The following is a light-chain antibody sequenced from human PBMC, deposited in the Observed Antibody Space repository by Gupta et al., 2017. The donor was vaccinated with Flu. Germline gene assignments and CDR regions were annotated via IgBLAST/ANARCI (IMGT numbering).Light chain of an antibody. Sequence: DIQMTQSPSSLSASVGDRVTITCQASQDISNYLNWYQQKPGKAPKLLIYDASNLETGVPSRFSGSGSGTDFTFTISSLQPEAIATYYCQQYAKLPALTFGGGTKVEIK. CDR1: QDISNY. J-gene: IGKJ4*01. CDR3: QQYAKLPALT. CDR2: DAS. V-gene: IGKV1-33*01.